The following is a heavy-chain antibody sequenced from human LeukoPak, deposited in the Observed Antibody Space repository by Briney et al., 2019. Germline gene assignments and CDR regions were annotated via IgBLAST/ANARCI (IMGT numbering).Heavy chain of an antibody. D-gene: IGHD1-26*01. CDR1: GFTFSSYW. J-gene: IGHJ5*02. CDR3: ARDVRGFRKPLDA. Sequence: GGSLRLSCAASGFTFSSYWMNWVRQAPGKGLEWVANINQDGSAKYYVDSVKGRFSISRDNSENTLYLQMSSLRADDTALYFCARDVRGFRKPLDAWGQGTLVTVSS. V-gene: IGHV3-7*03. CDR2: INQDGSAK.